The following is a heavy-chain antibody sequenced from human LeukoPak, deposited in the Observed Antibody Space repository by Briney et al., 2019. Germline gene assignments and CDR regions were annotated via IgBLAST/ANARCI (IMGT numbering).Heavy chain of an antibody. D-gene: IGHD4-23*01. V-gene: IGHV4-59*01. CDR3: ARSFYGGNSRWFDP. J-gene: IGHJ5*02. CDR2: IYYSGST. CDR1: GGSISSYY. Sequence: SETLSLTCTVSGGSISSYYWSWIRQPPGKGLEWIGYIYYSGSTNYNPSLKSRVTISVDTSENQFSLKLSSVTAADTAVYYCARSFYGGNSRWFDPWGQGTLVTVSS.